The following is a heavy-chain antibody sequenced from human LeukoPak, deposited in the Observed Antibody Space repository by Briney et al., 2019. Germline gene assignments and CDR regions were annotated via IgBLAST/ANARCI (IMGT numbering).Heavy chain of an antibody. D-gene: IGHD1-26*01. J-gene: IGHJ3*02. Sequence: SETLSLTCTVSGGSISSYYWGWIRQPPGKGLEWIGSIYYSGSTYYNPSLKSRVTISVDTSKNQFSLKLSSVTAADTAVYYCARDDSDDAFDIWGQGTMVTVSS. V-gene: IGHV4-39*01. CDR1: GGSISSYY. CDR3: ARDDSDDAFDI. CDR2: IYYSGST.